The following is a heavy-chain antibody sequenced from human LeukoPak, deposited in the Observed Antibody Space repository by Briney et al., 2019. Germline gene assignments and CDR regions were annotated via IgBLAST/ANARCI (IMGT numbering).Heavy chain of an antibody. CDR3: AREYCSGGSCYAYFDY. V-gene: IGHV1-2*02. CDR1: GYTFTGHY. D-gene: IGHD2-15*01. J-gene: IGHJ4*02. Sequence: ASVTVSCKASGYTFTGHYMHWVRQAPGQGLEWMGWINPNSGGTNYAQKFQGRVTMTRDTSISTAYMELSRLRSDDTAVYYCAREYCSGGSCYAYFDYWGQGTLVTVSS. CDR2: INPNSGGT.